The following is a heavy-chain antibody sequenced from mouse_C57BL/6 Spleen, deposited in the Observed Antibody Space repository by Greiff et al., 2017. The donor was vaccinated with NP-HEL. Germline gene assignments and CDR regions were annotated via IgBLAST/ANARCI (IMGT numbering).Heavy chain of an antibody. CDR3: ARWCLYGSSPYYAMDY. V-gene: IGHV1-19*01. Sequence: EVQLQQSGPVLVKPGASVKMSCKASGYTFTDYYMNWVKQSHGKSLEWIGVINPYNGGTSYNQKFKGKATLTVDKSSSTAYMELNSLTSEDSAVYYCARWCLYGSSPYYAMDYWGQRTSVTVSS. D-gene: IGHD1-1*01. J-gene: IGHJ4*01. CDR2: INPYNGGT. CDR1: GYTFTDYY.